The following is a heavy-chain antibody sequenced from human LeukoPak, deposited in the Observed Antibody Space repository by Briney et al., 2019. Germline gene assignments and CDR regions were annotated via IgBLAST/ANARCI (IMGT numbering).Heavy chain of an antibody. D-gene: IGHD3-22*01. CDR1: GFTFSSYA. V-gene: IGHV3-23*01. CDR3: ARITMIVVVIPYFDY. Sequence: GGSLRLSCAASGFTFSSYAMSWVRQAPGKGLEWVSAISGSGGSTYYADSVKGRFTISRDNSENTLYLQMNSLRAEDTAVYYCARITMIVVVIPYFDYWGQGTLVTVSS. CDR2: ISGSGGST. J-gene: IGHJ4*02.